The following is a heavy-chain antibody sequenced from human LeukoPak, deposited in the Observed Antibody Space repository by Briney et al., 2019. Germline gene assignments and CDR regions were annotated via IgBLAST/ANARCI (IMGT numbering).Heavy chain of an antibody. CDR3: ARDLGYSYEGYYYYGMDV. CDR2: IIPILGIA. CDR1: GGTFSSYA. V-gene: IGHV1-69*04. J-gene: IGHJ6*02. D-gene: IGHD5-18*01. Sequence: SVKVSCKASGGTFSSYAISWVRQAPGQGLEWMGRIIPILGIANYAQKFQGRVTITADKSTSTAYMELSSLRSEDTAVYYCARDLGYSYEGYYYYGMDVWGQGATVTVSS.